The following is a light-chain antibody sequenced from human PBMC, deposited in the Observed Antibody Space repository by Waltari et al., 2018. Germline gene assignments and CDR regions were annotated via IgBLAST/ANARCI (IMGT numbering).Light chain of an antibody. Sequence: PATLSVSPGERATLSCRASQSVSSNLAWYQQKPGQAPRLLIYGASTRATGIPARFSGSGSGTEFTLTISSLQSEDFAVYYCQQYNNWPLTFGQGTKVEIK. V-gene: IGKV3-15*01. CDR2: GAS. CDR3: QQYNNWPLT. CDR1: QSVSSN. J-gene: IGKJ1*01.